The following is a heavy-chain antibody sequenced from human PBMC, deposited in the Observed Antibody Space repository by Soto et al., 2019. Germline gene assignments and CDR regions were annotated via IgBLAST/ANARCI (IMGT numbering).Heavy chain of an antibody. J-gene: IGHJ4*02. V-gene: IGHV1-3*05. CDR2: INAGNGNT. CDR1: GYTFTNYA. CDR3: ARVSGYYRPDY. Sequence: QVQLVQSGAEEKKPGASVKVSCKASGYTFTNYAMHWVRQAPGQRLEWMGWINAGNGNTKYSQKFQGRVTITRDTSANTAYMELSSLRSEDTAVYYGARVSGYYRPDYWGQGTLVTVSS. D-gene: IGHD5-12*01.